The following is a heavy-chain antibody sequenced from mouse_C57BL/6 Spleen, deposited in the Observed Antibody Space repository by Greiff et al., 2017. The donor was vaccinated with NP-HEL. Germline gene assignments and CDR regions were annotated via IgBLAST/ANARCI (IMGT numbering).Heavy chain of an antibody. Sequence: EVMLVESGGGLVKPGGSLKLSCAASGFTFSSYTMSWVRQTPEKRLEWVATISGGGGNTYYPDSVKGRFTISRDNAKNTLYLQMSSLRSEDTALYYCARDYYGSSPGFAYWGQGTLVTVSA. CDR3: ARDYYGSSPGFAY. D-gene: IGHD1-1*01. J-gene: IGHJ3*01. CDR2: ISGGGGNT. CDR1: GFTFSSYT. V-gene: IGHV5-9*01.